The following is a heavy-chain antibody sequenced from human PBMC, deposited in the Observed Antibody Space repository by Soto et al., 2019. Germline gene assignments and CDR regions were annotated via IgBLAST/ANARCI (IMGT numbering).Heavy chain of an antibody. Sequence: ASVTVSCKASVYTFTSYDINWVRQATGQGLEWMGWMNPNSGNTGYAQKFQGRVTMTRNTSISTAYMELSSLRSEDTAVYYCAPMEYGYGSGVNWFDPWGQGTLVTVSS. CDR1: VYTFTSYD. D-gene: IGHD3-10*01. J-gene: IGHJ5*02. CDR3: APMEYGYGSGVNWFDP. V-gene: IGHV1-8*01. CDR2: MNPNSGNT.